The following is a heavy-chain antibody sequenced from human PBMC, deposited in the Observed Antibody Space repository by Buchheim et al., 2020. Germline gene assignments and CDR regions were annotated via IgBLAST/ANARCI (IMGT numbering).Heavy chain of an antibody. J-gene: IGHJ3*02. CDR1: GFTFSSYA. V-gene: IGHV3-30-3*01. CDR2: ISYDGSNK. D-gene: IGHD3-22*01. Sequence: QVKLVESGGGVVQPGRSLRLSCAASGFTFSSYAMHWVRQAPGKGLEWVAVISYDGSNKYYAGSVKGRFTIPRDNSKKPLYLQMNSLRAEDTAVYYCARGDSSGYYSNDAFDIWGQGT. CDR3: ARGDSSGYYSNDAFDI.